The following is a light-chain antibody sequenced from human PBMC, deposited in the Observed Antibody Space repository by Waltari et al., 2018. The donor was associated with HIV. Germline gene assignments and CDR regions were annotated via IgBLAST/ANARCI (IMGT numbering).Light chain of an antibody. CDR2: SQD. CDR3: AAWDDSLNVWV. J-gene: IGLJ3*02. V-gene: IGLV1-44*01. CDR1: SSSIGRKT. Sequence: QSVLTQPPSASGTPGQIVTISCSGGSSSIGRKTVDWYQQLPGTATQCLIYSQDQLPSGIPDRFSGSKSGTSASLAISGLQSEDEADYYCAAWDDSLNVWVFGGGTKLTVL.